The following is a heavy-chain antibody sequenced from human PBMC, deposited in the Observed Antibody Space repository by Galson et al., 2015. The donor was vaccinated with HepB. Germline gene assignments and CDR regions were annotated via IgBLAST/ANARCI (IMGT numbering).Heavy chain of an antibody. CDR2: ISYTGST. V-gene: IGHV4-59*01. J-gene: IGHJ6*03. D-gene: IGHD3-3*01. Sequence: SETLSLTCTVSGGSISTYYWSWIRQAPGKGLEWIAYISYTGSTTYNPSLKSRAHISLDKSKDQFSLRLSSVSAADTAVYYCTRQSQYYVLTDGYQHYHYYMDVWGKGTTVVVSS. CDR3: TRQSQYYVLTDGYQHYHYYMDV. CDR1: GGSISTYY.